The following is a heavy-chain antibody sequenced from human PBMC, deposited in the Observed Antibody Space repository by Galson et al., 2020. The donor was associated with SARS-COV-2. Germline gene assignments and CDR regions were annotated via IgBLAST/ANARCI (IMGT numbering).Heavy chain of an antibody. Sequence: SETLSLTCTVSGGPINSYYWSWIRQPPGKGLEWIGHLYHSGSTNYNPSLKSRVTISVDTSKNQFSLKLSSVTAGDTAVYYCARAPAWSGYYLGWFDPWGQGTLVTVSS. J-gene: IGHJ5*02. D-gene: IGHD3-3*01. CDR2: LYHSGST. V-gene: IGHV4-59*01. CDR1: GGPINSYY. CDR3: ARAPAWSGYYLGWFDP.